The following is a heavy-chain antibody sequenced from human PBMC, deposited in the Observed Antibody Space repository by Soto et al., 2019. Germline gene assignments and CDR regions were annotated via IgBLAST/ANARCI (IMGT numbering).Heavy chain of an antibody. V-gene: IGHV1-24*01. CDR2: FDPEDGET. Sequence: ASVKVSCKASGYTFTSYGISWVRQAPGKGLEWMGGFDPEDGETIYAQKFQGRVTMTEDTSTDTAYMELSSLRSEDTAVYYCATLSVPMVRGVITPPGYWGQGTLVTVSS. J-gene: IGHJ4*02. CDR1: GYTFTSYG. CDR3: ATLSVPMVRGVITPPGY. D-gene: IGHD3-10*01.